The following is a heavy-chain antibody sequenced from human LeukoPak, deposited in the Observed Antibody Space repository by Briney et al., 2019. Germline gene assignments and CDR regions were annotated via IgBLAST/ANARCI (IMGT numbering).Heavy chain of an antibody. Sequence: GESLKISSKGSGYSINNYWIGWVRKMPGKGLEWMGIIYPADSDIRYSPSFQGQVTISADKSISTAYLQWSSLKASDTAMYYCARQEYCSGGSCYTWFDPWGQGTLVTVSS. J-gene: IGHJ5*02. V-gene: IGHV5-51*01. CDR2: IYPADSDI. CDR1: GYSINNYW. D-gene: IGHD2-15*01. CDR3: ARQEYCSGGSCYTWFDP.